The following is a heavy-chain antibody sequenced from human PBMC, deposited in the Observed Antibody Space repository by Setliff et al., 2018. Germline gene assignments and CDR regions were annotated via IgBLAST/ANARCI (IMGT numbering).Heavy chain of an antibody. J-gene: IGHJ4*02. CDR1: GFIFNNYW. CDR2: IYPGDSDI. V-gene: IGHV5-51*01. D-gene: IGHD5-12*01. CDR3: ARPREGYKSFQY. Sequence: GESLKISCKTSGFIFNNYWIVWVRQLPGKGLECMGIIYPGDSDIRYSPSFEGQVTISADKSISTAYLHWSSLKASDTAMYYCARPREGYKSFQYWGQGTQVTVSS.